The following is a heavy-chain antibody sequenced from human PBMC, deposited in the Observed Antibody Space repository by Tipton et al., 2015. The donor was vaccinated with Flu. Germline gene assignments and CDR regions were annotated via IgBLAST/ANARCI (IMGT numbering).Heavy chain of an antibody. J-gene: IGHJ6*03. D-gene: IGHD3-3*01. V-gene: IGHV3-48*01. CDR3: ARESDFWSGRPLPMDV. Sequence: GSLRLSCAASGFTFSSYSMNWVRQAPGKGLEWVSYISSSSSTIYYADSVKGRFTISRDNAKNSLYLQMNSLRAEDTAVYYCARESDFWSGRPLPMDVWGKGTTVTVSS. CDR1: GFTFSSYS. CDR2: ISSSSSTI.